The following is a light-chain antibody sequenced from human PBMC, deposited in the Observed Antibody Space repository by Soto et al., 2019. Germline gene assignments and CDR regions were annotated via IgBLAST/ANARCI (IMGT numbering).Light chain of an antibody. CDR1: QSLLYSNGYNY. Sequence: DIVMTQSPLSLPVTPGEPASISCRSRQSLLYSNGYNYLDWYLQKPGQSPQLLIYMGSNRASGVPDRFSGRGSVTDFTLKISRVEAEDVGIYYCMQTLQARTFGQGTEVEIK. V-gene: IGKV2-28*01. CDR3: MQTLQART. J-gene: IGKJ1*01. CDR2: MGS.